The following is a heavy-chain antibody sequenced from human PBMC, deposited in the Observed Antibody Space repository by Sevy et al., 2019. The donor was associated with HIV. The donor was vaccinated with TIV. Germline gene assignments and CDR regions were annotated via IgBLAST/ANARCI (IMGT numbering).Heavy chain of an antibody. CDR1: GFSFGDYA. J-gene: IGHJ6*02. CDR2: ISWNSVSL. CDR3: AKDNRPATMSNSSYYYYYGMDV. V-gene: IGHV3-9*01. Sequence: GGSLRLSCAASGFSFGDYAMHWVRQAPGKGLEWVSGISWNSVSLDYADSVKGRFTISRDNAKNSLFWQMNRLRSEDTALYYCAKDNRPATMSNSSYYYYYGMDVWGQGTTVTVSS. D-gene: IGHD6-6*01.